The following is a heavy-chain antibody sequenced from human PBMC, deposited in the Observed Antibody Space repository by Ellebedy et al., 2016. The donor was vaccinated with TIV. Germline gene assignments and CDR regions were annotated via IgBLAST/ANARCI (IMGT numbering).Heavy chain of an antibody. V-gene: IGHV1-2*02. CDR2: INPDNGVT. Sequence: AASVKVSCKTFGYSFTAYYIHWVRQAPGQGLEWVGWINPDNGVTVYEQKLQGRVTITGDTSISTVYMELSSLRSDDTAIYYCVRDLTNPVTGDYWGQGTLVFVSS. CDR3: VRDLTNPVTGDY. J-gene: IGHJ4*02. D-gene: IGHD4-11*01. CDR1: GYSFTAYY.